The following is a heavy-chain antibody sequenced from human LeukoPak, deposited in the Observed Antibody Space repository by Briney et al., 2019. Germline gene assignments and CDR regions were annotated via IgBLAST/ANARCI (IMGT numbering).Heavy chain of an antibody. CDR2: ISGSGTNI. J-gene: IGHJ3*02. CDR3: AREAVPGGRGDTFDI. V-gene: IGHV3-48*03. Sequence: GGSLRLSCAASGFTFSSFEMNWVRQAPGKGLEWVSYISGSGTNIYYADSVKGRFTISRDNAKNPLSLQMNSLRAEDTAIYYCAREAVPGGRGDTFDIWGQGTMVTVSS. CDR1: GFTFSSFE. D-gene: IGHD6-19*01.